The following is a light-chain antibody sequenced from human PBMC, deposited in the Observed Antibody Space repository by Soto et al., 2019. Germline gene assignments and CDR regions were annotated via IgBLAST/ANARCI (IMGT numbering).Light chain of an antibody. CDR2: AAS. J-gene: IGKJ1*01. CDR1: QSISSY. Sequence: DIQMTQSPSSLSASVGDRVTITCRASQSISSYLNWYQQKPGNAPKLLIYAASSLHSGVPSRFSGSGSGTDFPLTISSLQPEDFATYYCQQSYSTPRTFGQGTKVEIK. CDR3: QQSYSTPRT. V-gene: IGKV1-39*01.